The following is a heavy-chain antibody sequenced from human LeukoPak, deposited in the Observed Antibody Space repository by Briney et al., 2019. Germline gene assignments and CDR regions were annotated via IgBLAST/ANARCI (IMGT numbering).Heavy chain of an antibody. CDR2: IYSGGST. CDR3: ARVAQPSFYGDYPGGDY. D-gene: IGHD4-17*01. Sequence: GGSLRLSCAASGFTVSSNYMSWVRQAPGNGLVWVSVIYSGGSTYYADSVKGRFTISRDNARNSLYLQMNSLRAEDTAVYYCARVAQPSFYGDYPGGDYWGQGTLVTVSS. CDR1: GFTVSSNY. J-gene: IGHJ4*02. V-gene: IGHV3-53*01.